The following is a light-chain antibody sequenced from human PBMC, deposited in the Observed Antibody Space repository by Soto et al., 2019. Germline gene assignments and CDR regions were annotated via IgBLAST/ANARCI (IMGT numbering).Light chain of an antibody. V-gene: IGKV3-11*01. J-gene: IGKJ2*01. CDR2: DAS. Sequence: EIVLTQSPATLSLSPGERATLSCRASQSVSSYLAWYQQKPGQAPRLLIYDASNRATGIPARFTGSGSETEFTLTISSLQSEDYAVYYCQHYNNWPPYTFGQGTKVDIK. CDR1: QSVSSY. CDR3: QHYNNWPPYT.